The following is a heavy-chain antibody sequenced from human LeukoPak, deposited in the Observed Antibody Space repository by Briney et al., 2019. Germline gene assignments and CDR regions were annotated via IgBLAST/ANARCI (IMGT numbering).Heavy chain of an antibody. Sequence: SETLSLTCTVSGGSISSGGYYRSWIRQHPGKGLEWIGYIYYSGSTYYNPSLKSRVTISVDTSKNQFSLKLSSVTAADTAVYYCARAASDYGDTRGRGSDYGMDVWGQGTTVTVSS. D-gene: IGHD4-17*01. CDR3: ARAASDYGDTRGRGSDYGMDV. CDR1: GGSISSGGYY. CDR2: IYYSGST. J-gene: IGHJ6*02. V-gene: IGHV4-31*03.